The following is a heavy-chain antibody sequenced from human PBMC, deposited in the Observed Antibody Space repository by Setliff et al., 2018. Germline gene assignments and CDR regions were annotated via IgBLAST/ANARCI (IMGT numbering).Heavy chain of an antibody. D-gene: IGHD3-16*02. CDR1: GFTFSTYA. CDR3: VKASSDLSMAYFDL. J-gene: IGHJ4*02. Sequence: CAASGFTFSTYAIHWVRQGPGKGLEWVAIVSYDGRNKYYADSVKGRFTISRDNSKNTLYLQMSSLRSEDTAVYYCVKASSDLSMAYFDLWGQGTLVTVSS. V-gene: IGHV3-30*07. CDR2: VSYDGRNK.